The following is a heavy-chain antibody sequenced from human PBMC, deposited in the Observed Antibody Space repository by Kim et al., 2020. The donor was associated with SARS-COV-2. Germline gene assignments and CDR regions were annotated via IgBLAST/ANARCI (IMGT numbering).Heavy chain of an antibody. CDR3: ARVVSPWYGGNFLGGAYFDY. CDR2: INPNSGGT. Sequence: ASVKVSCKASGYTFTGYYMHWVRQAPGQGLEWMGWINPNSGGTNYAQKFQGRVTMTRDTSISTAYMELSRLRSDDTAVYYCARVVSPWYGGNFLGGAYFDYWGQGTLVTVSS. D-gene: IGHD2-21*02. V-gene: IGHV1-2*02. CDR1: GYTFTGYY. J-gene: IGHJ4*02.